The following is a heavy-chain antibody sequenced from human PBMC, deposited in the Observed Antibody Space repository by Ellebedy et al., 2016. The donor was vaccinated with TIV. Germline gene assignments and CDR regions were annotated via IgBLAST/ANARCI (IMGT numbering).Heavy chain of an antibody. CDR2: AYSGGNT. CDR3: ARFRGGGGSSYFDH. D-gene: IGHD2-15*01. Sequence: SETLSLXCNVSGGPISGSDSYRGCIRQYPGKGLEWIGYAYSGGNTNYNPSLQSRVTISGDTSKNQFSLKLSSVTAADTAVYYCARFRGGGGSSYFDHWGQGTLVTVSS. CDR1: GGPISGSDSY. J-gene: IGHJ4*02. V-gene: IGHV4-61*05.